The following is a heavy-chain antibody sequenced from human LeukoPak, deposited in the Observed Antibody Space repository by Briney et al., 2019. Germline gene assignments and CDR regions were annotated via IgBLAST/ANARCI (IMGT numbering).Heavy chain of an antibody. CDR2: IYHSGST. Sequence: ASETQSLTCAVSGGSISSGGYSWSWIRQPPGKGLEWIGYIYHSGSTYYNPSLKSRVTISVDRSKNQFSLKLSSVTAADTAVYYCARSKRTGASLGDYWGQGTLVTVSS. V-gene: IGHV4-30-2*01. J-gene: IGHJ4*02. D-gene: IGHD1-1*01. CDR3: ARSKRTGASLGDY. CDR1: GGSISSGGYS.